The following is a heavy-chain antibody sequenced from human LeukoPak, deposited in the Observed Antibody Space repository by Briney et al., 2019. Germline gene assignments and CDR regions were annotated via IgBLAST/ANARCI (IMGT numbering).Heavy chain of an antibody. CDR3: ARGRGYSYGHFDY. J-gene: IGHJ4*02. D-gene: IGHD5-18*01. V-gene: IGHV4-59*01. Sequence: SETLSLTCTVSGGSISSYYWSWIRQPPGKGLEWIGYIYYSGSTNYSPSLKSRVTISVDTSKNQFSLKLSSVTAADTAVYYCARGRGYSYGHFDYWGQGTLVTVSS. CDR2: IYYSGST. CDR1: GGSISSYY.